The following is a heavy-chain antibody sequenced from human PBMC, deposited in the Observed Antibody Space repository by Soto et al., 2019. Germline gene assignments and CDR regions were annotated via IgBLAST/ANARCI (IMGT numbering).Heavy chain of an antibody. CDR2: ISYDGSNK. J-gene: IGHJ5*02. Sequence: QVQLVESGGGVVQPGRSLRLSCAASGFTFSSYAMHWVRQAPGKGLEWVAVISYDGSNKYYADSVKGRFTISRDNSKNTLYLQMNILRAEDTAVYYCARGAIGVVDLWGQGTLFTVSA. V-gene: IGHV3-30-3*01. CDR1: GFTFSSYA. D-gene: IGHD2-21*01. CDR3: ARGAIGVVDL.